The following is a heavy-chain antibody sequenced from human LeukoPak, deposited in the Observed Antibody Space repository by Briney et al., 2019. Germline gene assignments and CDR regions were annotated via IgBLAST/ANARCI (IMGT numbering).Heavy chain of an antibody. CDR1: GGPINSGSYS. V-gene: IGHV4-61*02. CDR2: IHISGST. CDR3: ARADRSGYFGNVVAFDV. J-gene: IGHJ3*01. D-gene: IGHD3-22*01. Sequence: PSQTLSLTCTVSGGPINSGSYSWTWIRQPAGKGLEWIGRIHISGSTHYTPSLKSRVTKSVDTSKNQFSLKLSSVTAADTAVYYCARADRSGYFGNVVAFDVWGQGTMVTVSS.